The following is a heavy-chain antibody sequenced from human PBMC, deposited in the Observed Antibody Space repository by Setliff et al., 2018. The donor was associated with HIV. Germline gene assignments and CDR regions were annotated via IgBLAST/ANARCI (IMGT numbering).Heavy chain of an antibody. D-gene: IGHD6-6*01. CDR1: GFTFSPYW. J-gene: IGHJ6*02. Sequence: GGSLRLSCAASGFTFSPYWMHWVRQAPGKGLVWVSRINSDGSSISYADSVKGRFTISRDNAKNTLYLQMNSLRGEDTAVYYCARLSIATRPSFYAMDGWGHGTTVTVSS. V-gene: IGHV3-74*01. CDR3: ARLSIATRPSFYAMDG. CDR2: INSDGSSI.